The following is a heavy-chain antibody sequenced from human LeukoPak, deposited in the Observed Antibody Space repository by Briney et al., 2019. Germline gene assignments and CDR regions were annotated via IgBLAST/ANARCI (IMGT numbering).Heavy chain of an antibody. D-gene: IGHD3-10*01. CDR2: ISWDGGST. J-gene: IGHJ6*03. V-gene: IGHV3-43D*03. CDR3: AKDMTGDPLGYYYMDV. CDR1: GFTFDDYA. Sequence: GGSLRLSCAASGFTFDDYAMHWVRQAPGKGLEWVSLISWDGGSTYYADSVKGRFTISRDNSKNPLYLQMNSLRAEDTALYYCAKDMTGDPLGYYYMDVWGKGTTVTVSS.